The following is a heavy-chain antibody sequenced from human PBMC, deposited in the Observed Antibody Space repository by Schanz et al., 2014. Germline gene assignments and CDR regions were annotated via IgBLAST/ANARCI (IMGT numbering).Heavy chain of an antibody. CDR3: AKQIHYDILTVTRN. D-gene: IGHD3-9*01. V-gene: IGHV3-23*04. CDR1: GFTVSSDH. Sequence: EVQLVESGGGLVKPGGSLGLSCVVSGFTVSSDHMSWVRQAPGKGLEWVSALSGSGGSTYYADSVKGRFTISRDNSKNTLYLQMNSLRAEDTAVYYCAKQIHYDILTVTRNWGQGTLXTVSS. J-gene: IGHJ4*02. CDR2: LSGSGGST.